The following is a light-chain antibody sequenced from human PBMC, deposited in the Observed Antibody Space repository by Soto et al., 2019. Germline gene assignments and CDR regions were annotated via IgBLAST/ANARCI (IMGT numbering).Light chain of an antibody. Sequence: DIQMTQSPSTLSASVGDRVTITCRASHIISTWLAWYQQKPGKAPKFLIYNASSLQSGVPSRFSGSGSGTEFTLTISSLQPDDFATYYCQQYNSYPYTFGQGTKLEIK. CDR2: NAS. CDR1: HIISTW. CDR3: QQYNSYPYT. J-gene: IGKJ2*01. V-gene: IGKV1-5*03.